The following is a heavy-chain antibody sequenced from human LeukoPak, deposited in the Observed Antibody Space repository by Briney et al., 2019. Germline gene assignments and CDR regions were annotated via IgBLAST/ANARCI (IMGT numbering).Heavy chain of an antibody. CDR3: AKEQQPGGFDY. D-gene: IGHD6-13*01. J-gene: IGHJ4*02. CDR2: IKSKTDGGTT. CDR1: GFTFSNSW. V-gene: IGHV3-15*01. Sequence: GGSLRLSCAASGFTFSNSWMIWVRQAPGKGLEWVGRIKSKTDGGTTDYAAPVKGRFTISRDNSKNTLYLQMNSLRAEDTAVYYCAKEQQPGGFDYWGQGTLVTVSS.